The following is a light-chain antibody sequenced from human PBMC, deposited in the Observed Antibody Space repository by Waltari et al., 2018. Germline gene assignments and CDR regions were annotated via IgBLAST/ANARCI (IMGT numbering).Light chain of an antibody. V-gene: IGLV1-44*01. J-gene: IGLJ2*01. CDR3: EARDDSLDDVV. Sequence: QPVLTQPPSVSGTPGQRVSLPCSGSSSNIGRAIVNWYQQPPGTAPKLVMFANSQRPSGVPDRYSGSKAGTSASLAISGLQSEDEADYYCEARDDSLDDVVFGGGTKLTVL. CDR1: SSNIGRAI. CDR2: ANS.